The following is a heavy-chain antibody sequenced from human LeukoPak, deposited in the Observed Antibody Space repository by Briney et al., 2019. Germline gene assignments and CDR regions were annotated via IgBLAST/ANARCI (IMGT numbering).Heavy chain of an antibody. J-gene: IGHJ4*02. CDR1: GGSFSGYY. D-gene: IGHD3-22*01. Sequence: PSETLSLTCAVYGGSFSGYYWSWVRQPPGKGLEWIGEINHSGSPNYNPSLKSRVTISIDTSKNQFSLKLSPVTAADTAVYYCARGADSSGYYSIFYFDYWGQGTLVTVSS. V-gene: IGHV4-34*01. CDR2: INHSGSP. CDR3: ARGADSSGYYSIFYFDY.